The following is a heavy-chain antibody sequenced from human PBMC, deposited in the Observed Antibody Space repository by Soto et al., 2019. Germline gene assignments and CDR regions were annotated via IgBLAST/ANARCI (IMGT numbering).Heavy chain of an antibody. J-gene: IGHJ4*02. Sequence: GGSLRLSCAASGFTFSSYGMHWVRQAPGKGLEWVAVISYDGSNKYYADSVKGRFTISRDNSKNTLYLQMNSLRAEDTAVYYSAKDSSSSGFGDFDYWGQGTLVTVSS. CDR2: ISYDGSNK. CDR1: GFTFSSYG. V-gene: IGHV3-30*18. CDR3: AKDSSSSGFGDFDY. D-gene: IGHD6-6*01.